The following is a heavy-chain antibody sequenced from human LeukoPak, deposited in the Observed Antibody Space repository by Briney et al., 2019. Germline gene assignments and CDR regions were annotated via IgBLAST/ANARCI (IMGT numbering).Heavy chain of an antibody. CDR1: GGSISSSSYY. CDR3: ARDSFRYGSGLY. V-gene: IGHV4-39*07. Sequence: PSETLSLTCTVSGGSISSSSYYWGWIRQPPGKGLEWIGSIYYSGSTYYNPSLKSRVTISVDTSKNQFSLKLSSVTAADTAVYYCARDSFRYGSGLYWGQGTLVTVSS. CDR2: IYYSGST. D-gene: IGHD3-10*01. J-gene: IGHJ4*02.